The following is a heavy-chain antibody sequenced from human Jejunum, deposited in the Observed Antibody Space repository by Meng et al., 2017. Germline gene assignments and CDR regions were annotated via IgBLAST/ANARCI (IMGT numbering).Heavy chain of an antibody. Sequence: QVLRDESGPGLVQPSWTLSLTCEVSGDSISSTSWWDWLRQTPGKGLEWIGEIYHSGRSNFIPSLKSRVSISLDESKNQFSLTLNSVTAADTAVYYCARGVGDIRFGFDYWGQGILVTVSS. CDR1: GDSISSTSW. V-gene: IGHV4-4*02. CDR3: ARGVGDIRFGFDY. CDR2: IYHSGRS. J-gene: IGHJ4*02. D-gene: IGHD3-16*01.